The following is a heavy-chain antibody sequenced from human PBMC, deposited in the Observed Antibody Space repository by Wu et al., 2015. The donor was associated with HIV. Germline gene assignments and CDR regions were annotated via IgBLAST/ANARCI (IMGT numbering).Heavy chain of an antibody. V-gene: IGHV1-8*01. D-gene: IGHD2-2*01. J-gene: IGHJ6*02. CDR1: GYTFTSYD. Sequence: QVQLVQSGTEVRKPGASVKVSCKASGYTFTSYDINWVRQAAGQGLEWIGRVQPYSGNTDYAQRFQGRVTLTRNISTDTAYIELSSLRSEDTAIYYCAREKLPATMSDNYYYGVDVWGQGTTVTVSS. CDR2: VQPYSGNT. CDR3: AREKLPATMSDNYYYGVDV.